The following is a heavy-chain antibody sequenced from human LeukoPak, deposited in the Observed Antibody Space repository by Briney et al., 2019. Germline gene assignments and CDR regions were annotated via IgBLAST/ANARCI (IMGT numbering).Heavy chain of an antibody. J-gene: IGHJ6*03. CDR3: AREAGATYYYYYYMDV. CDR2: INPNSGGT. CDR1: GYTFTGYY. Sequence: GASVKVSCKASGYTFTGYYMHWVRQAPGQGLEWMGWINPNSGGTNYAQKFQGRVTMTRDTSISTAYMELSRPRSDDTAVYYCAREAGATYYYYYYMDVWGKGTTVTVSS. D-gene: IGHD1-26*01. V-gene: IGHV1-2*02.